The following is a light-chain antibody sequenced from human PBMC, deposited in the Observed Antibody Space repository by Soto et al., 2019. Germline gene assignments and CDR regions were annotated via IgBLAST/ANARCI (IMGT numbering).Light chain of an antibody. V-gene: IGKV4-1*01. CDR2: WAS. CDR3: KQFYSSPLT. Sequence: DIVMTQSPASLAVSLGERATINCKSSQSLLFSSNKKNYVAWYQQRPGQPPKLLIYWASSRESGVPDRFTGRGSGTDFSISISSLQAEDVAVYYCKQFYSSPLTFGGGTKVEIK. J-gene: IGKJ4*01. CDR1: QSLLFSSNKKNY.